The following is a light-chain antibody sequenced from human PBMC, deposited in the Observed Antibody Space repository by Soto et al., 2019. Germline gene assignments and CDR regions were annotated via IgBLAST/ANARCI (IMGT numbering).Light chain of an antibody. V-gene: IGKV1-39*01. J-gene: IGKJ1*01. CDR3: QQTYTTPRT. Sequence: DTQMAQSPSSLSASVGDRISITCRASHTASNYVNWYQQKPGKAPTLLISATSTLQSGVPSRFSGSGSGTDFTLTITSLQPEDFAIYYCQQTYTTPRTFXQGTKVDIK. CDR1: HTASNY. CDR2: ATS.